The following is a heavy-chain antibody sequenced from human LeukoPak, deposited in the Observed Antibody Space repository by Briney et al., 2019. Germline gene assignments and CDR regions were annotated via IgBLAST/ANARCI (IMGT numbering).Heavy chain of an antibody. J-gene: IGHJ4*02. V-gene: IGHV3-7*01. CDR2: IKQDGSEK. CDR1: GFTFSSYW. CDR3: AREGDCSSTSCYTPLDY. D-gene: IGHD2-2*02. Sequence: GGSLRLSCAASGFTFSSYWMSWVRQAPGKGLEWVANIKQDGSEKYYVDSVKGRFTISRDNAKNSLYLQMNSLRAEDTAVYYCAREGDCSSTSCYTPLDYWGQGTLVTVSS.